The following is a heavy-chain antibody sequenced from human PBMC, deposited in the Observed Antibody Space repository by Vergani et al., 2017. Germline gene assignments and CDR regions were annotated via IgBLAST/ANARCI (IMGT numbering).Heavy chain of an antibody. CDR3: ARRAYCSGGSCSQYPFDY. V-gene: IGHV5-51*01. CDR1: GYSFTSYW. J-gene: IGHJ4*02. D-gene: IGHD2-15*01. Sequence: EVQLVQSGAEVKKPGESLRISCKGSGYSFTSYWIGWVRQMPGKGKEWMGSIDHGDSATSYTPSIQGQVTISADKSTSTAYLQWSSLKASDTAMYYCARRAYCSGGSCSQYPFDYWGQGTLVTVSS. CDR2: IDHGDSAT.